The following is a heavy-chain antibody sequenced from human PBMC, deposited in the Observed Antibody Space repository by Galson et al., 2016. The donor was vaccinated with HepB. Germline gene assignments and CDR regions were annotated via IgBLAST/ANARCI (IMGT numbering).Heavy chain of an antibody. D-gene: IGHD3-16*01. Sequence: SLRLSCAASGFTFSTYSMNWVRQAPGKGLEWVSFISITSGYKYYADSLKGRVTISRDNAKNSQYLQMNSLRAEDTAVYYCARPPEGDRRYFDLWGRGTLVTVSS. V-gene: IGHV3-21*01. CDR3: ARPPEGDRRYFDL. CDR1: GFTFSTYS. CDR2: ISITSGYK. J-gene: IGHJ2*01.